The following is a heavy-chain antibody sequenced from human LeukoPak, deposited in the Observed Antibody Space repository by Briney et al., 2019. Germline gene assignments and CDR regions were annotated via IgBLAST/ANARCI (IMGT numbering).Heavy chain of an antibody. CDR1: GGSFSGYY. J-gene: IGHJ3*02. Sequence: PSETLSLTCAVYGGSFSGYYWSWIRQPPGKGLEWIGYIYHSGSTYYNPSLKSRVTISVDRSKNQFSLKLSSVTAADTAVYYCAVAGSSSWSPRAHAFDIWGQGTMVTVSS. V-gene: IGHV4-34*01. CDR2: IYHSGST. D-gene: IGHD6-13*01. CDR3: AVAGSSSWSPRAHAFDI.